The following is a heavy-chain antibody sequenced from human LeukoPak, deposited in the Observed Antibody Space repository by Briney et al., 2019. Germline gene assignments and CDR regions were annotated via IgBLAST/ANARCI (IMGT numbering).Heavy chain of an antibody. Sequence: SETLSLTCAVYGGSFSGYYWSWIRQPPGKGLEWIGEINHSGSTNYNPSLKSRVTISVDTSKNQFSLKLSSVTAADTAVYYCATLSLGYSYGSDYWGQGTLVTVSS. CDR1: GGSFSGYY. CDR2: INHSGST. J-gene: IGHJ4*02. CDR3: ATLSLGYSYGSDY. V-gene: IGHV4-34*01. D-gene: IGHD5-18*01.